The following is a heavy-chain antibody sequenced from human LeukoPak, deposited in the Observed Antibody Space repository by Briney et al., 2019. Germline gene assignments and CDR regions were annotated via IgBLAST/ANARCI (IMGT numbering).Heavy chain of an antibody. Sequence: GGSLRLSCAGSGFTFITYGMSWVRQAPGKGLEWVSSLGGGGAGIYYADSVKGRFTISRDNSKNTLHLQMNSLRAEDTAAYYCAKFAQRYCSGGSGHPFDYWGQGTLVTVSS. CDR1: GFTFITYG. V-gene: IGHV3-23*01. D-gene: IGHD2-15*01. CDR2: LGGGGAGI. CDR3: AKFAQRYCSGGSGHPFDY. J-gene: IGHJ4*02.